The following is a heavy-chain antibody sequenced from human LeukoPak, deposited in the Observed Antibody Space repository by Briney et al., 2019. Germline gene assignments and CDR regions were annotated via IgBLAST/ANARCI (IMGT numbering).Heavy chain of an antibody. V-gene: IGHV4-31*03. Sequence: PSQTLSLTCTVSGGSISSGGYYWRWIRQHRGKGLEWIGYIYYSGSTYYNPSLKSRVTISVDTSKNQFSLKLSSVTAADTAVYYCAGGYLGLQEYYFDYWGQGTLVTVSS. D-gene: IGHD5-24*01. CDR3: AGGYLGLQEYYFDY. J-gene: IGHJ4*02. CDR1: GGSISSGGYY. CDR2: IYYSGST.